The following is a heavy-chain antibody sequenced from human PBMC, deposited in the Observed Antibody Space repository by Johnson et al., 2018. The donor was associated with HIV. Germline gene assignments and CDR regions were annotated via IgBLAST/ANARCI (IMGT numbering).Heavy chain of an antibody. D-gene: IGHD3/OR15-3a*01. CDR2: ISWDGGST. CDR1: GFTFDDNT. Sequence: VQLVESGGVVVQPGGSLRLSCAASGFTFDDNTMHWVRQAPGKGLEWVSLISWDGGSTYYADSVKGRFTVSRDNAKNTLYLQMNSLRAEDTAVYYCARDGLAANAFDTWGQGTMVTVSS. J-gene: IGHJ3*02. V-gene: IGHV3-43*01. CDR3: ARDGLAANAFDT.